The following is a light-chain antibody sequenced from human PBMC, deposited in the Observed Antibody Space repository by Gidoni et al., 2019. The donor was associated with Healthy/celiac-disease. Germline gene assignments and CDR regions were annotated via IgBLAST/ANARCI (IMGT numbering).Light chain of an antibody. CDR2: AAS. Sequence: DIPMTPSPSSLSASVGDRVTITCRASQSISSYLNWYQQKPGKAPKLLIYAASSLQSGVPSRSSGSGSGTDFTLTISSLQPEDFATYYCQQSYSTPYTFGQGTKLEIK. CDR1: QSISSY. J-gene: IGKJ2*01. V-gene: IGKV1-39*01. CDR3: QQSYSTPYT.